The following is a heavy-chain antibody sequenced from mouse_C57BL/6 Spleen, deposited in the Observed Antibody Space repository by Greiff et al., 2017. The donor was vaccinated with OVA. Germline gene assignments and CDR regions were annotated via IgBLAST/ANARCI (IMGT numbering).Heavy chain of an antibody. CDR2: IYPGSGNT. CDR3: AGDYDEYFDV. D-gene: IGHD2-4*01. Sequence: QVQLKQSGPELVKPGASVKISCKASGYSFTSYYIHWVKQRPGQGLEWIGWIYPGSGNTKYNEKFKGKATLTADTSSSTAYMQLSSLTSEDSAVYYCAGDYDEYFDVWGTGTTVTVSS. V-gene: IGHV1-66*01. CDR1: GYSFTSYY. J-gene: IGHJ1*03.